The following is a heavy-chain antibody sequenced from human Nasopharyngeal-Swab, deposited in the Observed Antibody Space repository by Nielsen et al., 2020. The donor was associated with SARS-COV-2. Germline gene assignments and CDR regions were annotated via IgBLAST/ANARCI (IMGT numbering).Heavy chain of an antibody. J-gene: IGHJ4*02. CDR2: INTNTGSP. CDR3: ARPSPYGDYSFDY. CDR1: GYTFTTHA. D-gene: IGHD4-17*01. V-gene: IGHV7-4-1*01. Sequence: ASVKVSCKASGYTFTTHAMNWVRQAPGQGLEWMGWINTNTGSPRYAQGFTGRLVFSLDTSVSTAYLQIRSLKSEDTAVYFCARPSPYGDYSFDYWGQGTLVTVSS.